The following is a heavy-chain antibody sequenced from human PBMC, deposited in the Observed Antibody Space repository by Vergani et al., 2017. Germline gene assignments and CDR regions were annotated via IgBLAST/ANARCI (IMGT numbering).Heavy chain of an antibody. CDR3: AKDWSIAAAGNNGNWFDP. D-gene: IGHD6-13*01. J-gene: IGHJ5*02. Sequence: EVQLVESGGGLVQPGRSLRLSCAASGFTFDDYAMHWVRQAPGKGLEWVSGISWNSGSIGYADSVKGRFTISRDNAKNSLYLQMNSLRAEDTALYYCAKDWSIAAAGNNGNWFDPWGQGTLVTVSS. CDR2: ISWNSGSI. CDR1: GFTFDDYA. V-gene: IGHV3-9*01.